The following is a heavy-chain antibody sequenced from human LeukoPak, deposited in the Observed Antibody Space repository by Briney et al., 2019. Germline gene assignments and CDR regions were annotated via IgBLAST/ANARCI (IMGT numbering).Heavy chain of an antibody. J-gene: IGHJ4*02. CDR3: AKNVPGRAIDD. CDR1: GFTFSSYA. CDR2: IGTSADT. Sequence: GGSLRLSCAASGFTFSSYAMSWVRQAPGKGLEWVSTIGTSADTYYPDSVKGRFTISRDNSRNTLDLQMNSLRADDTAVYHCAKNVPGRAIDDWGQGTLVTVST. V-gene: IGHV3-23*01. D-gene: IGHD2-15*01.